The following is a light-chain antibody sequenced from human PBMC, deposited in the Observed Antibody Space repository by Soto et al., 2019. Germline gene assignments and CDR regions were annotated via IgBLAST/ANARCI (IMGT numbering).Light chain of an antibody. Sequence: SALTQPPSASGTPGQRVTISCSGSSSNIGSNTVNWYQQLPGTAPKLVIYSNNQRSSGVPDRFSGSKSGTSASLAISGLQSEDEADYYCVAWDDSLNGYVVFGGGTKVTVL. J-gene: IGLJ2*01. CDR3: VAWDDSLNGYVV. CDR2: SNN. V-gene: IGLV1-44*01. CDR1: SSNIGSNT.